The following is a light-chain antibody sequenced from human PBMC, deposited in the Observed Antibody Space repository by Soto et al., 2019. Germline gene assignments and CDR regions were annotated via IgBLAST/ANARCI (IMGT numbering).Light chain of an antibody. CDR3: HQYHSSPHT. Sequence: DIVMTQSPDSLAVSLGERATINCKSSQSLLSSSNNKHYLSWYQQKPGQAPKALIYWASTRESGLPDRVSVSGSGTESTLSISRPLADDVAVYYCHQYHSSPHTFGGGTMVEIK. J-gene: IGKJ4*01. CDR2: WAS. V-gene: IGKV4-1*01. CDR1: QSLLSSSNNKHY.